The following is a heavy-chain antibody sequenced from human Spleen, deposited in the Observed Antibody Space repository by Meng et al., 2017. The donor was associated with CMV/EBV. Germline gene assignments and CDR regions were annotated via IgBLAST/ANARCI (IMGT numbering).Heavy chain of an antibody. CDR3: ARVALGTGTAFDY. CDR2: IYYRGST. J-gene: IGHJ4*02. Sequence: SGGSVSSGSSYLSWIRQPPGTGLEWIGYIYYRGSTHYNPSLKSRVTISVDTSKNQFSLKLSSVTAADTAVYYCARVALGTGTAFDYWGQGTLVTVSS. CDR1: GGSVSSGSSY. D-gene: IGHD1-7*01. V-gene: IGHV4-61*01.